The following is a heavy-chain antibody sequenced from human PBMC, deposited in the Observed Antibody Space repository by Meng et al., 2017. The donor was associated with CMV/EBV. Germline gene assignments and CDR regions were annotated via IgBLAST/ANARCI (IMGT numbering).Heavy chain of an antibody. J-gene: IGHJ6*02. CDR1: GFTFSSYG. Sequence: GESLKIPCEASGFTFSSYGMHWVRQAPGKWLEWVAFIRYDGSNKYYADSVKGCFTIYRDNYKNTLYLQMNSLRAEDTAVYYCAKEYSSSSTAYYYDGMDGWGQGTTVTVSS. CDR3: AKEYSSSSTAYYYDGMDG. D-gene: IGHD6-6*01. CDR2: IRYDGSNK. V-gene: IGHV3-30*02.